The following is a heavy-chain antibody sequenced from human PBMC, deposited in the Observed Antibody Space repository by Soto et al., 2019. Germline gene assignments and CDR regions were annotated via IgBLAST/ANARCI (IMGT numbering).Heavy chain of an antibody. J-gene: IGHJ6*02. D-gene: IGHD3-22*01. CDR3: KTYYYDSSGYYSWGHYYYYYGMDV. CDR2: IRSKAYGGTT. Sequence: PGGSLRLSCTASGFTFGDYAMSWFRQAPGKGLEWVGFIRSKAYGGTTEYAASVKGRFTISRDDSKSIAYLQMNSLKTEDTAVYYCKTYYYDSSGYYSWGHYYYYYGMDVWGQGTTVTVSS. V-gene: IGHV3-49*03. CDR1: GFTFGDYA.